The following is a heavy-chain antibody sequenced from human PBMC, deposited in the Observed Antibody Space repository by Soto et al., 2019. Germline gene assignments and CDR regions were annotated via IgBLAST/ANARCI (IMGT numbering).Heavy chain of an antibody. J-gene: IGHJ5*02. CDR1: GGSISSTNYF. D-gene: IGHD2-15*01. Sequence: QVQLQESGPGLVKPSQTLSLTCTVSGGSISSTNYFWSWIRPHPGKGLEWIGYIYYSGNTYYTPSRKSRLTISVDTSKNQFSLKLNSVTAADTAVYYCASQYIVDGFLFAPWGEGTLVTASS. CDR3: ASQYIVDGFLFAP. CDR2: IYYSGNT. V-gene: IGHV4-31*03.